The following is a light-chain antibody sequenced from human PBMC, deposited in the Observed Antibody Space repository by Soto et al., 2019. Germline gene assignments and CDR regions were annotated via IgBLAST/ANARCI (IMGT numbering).Light chain of an antibody. CDR2: EVN. CDR1: SSDVGGYNY. V-gene: IGLV2-14*01. J-gene: IGLJ1*01. Sequence: ALTQPASVSGSPGQSITISCTGTSSDVGGYNYVSWYQQHPGKAPKLVIFEVNNRPSGVSNRFSGSKSGNTASLTISGLQAEDEADYYCSSYRGGSALGVFGTGTKVTV. CDR3: SSYRGGSALGV.